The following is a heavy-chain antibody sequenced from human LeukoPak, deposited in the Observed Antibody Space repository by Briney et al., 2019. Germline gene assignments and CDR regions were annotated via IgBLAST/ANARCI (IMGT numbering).Heavy chain of an antibody. D-gene: IGHD3-9*01. CDR3: ARSVGPVLRYFDWSLDY. Sequence: GGSLRLSCAASGFTVSSYCMSWVRQAPGKGLEWVAVIYSGGSTYYADSVKGRFTSSTHNSKNTLYLQMNSLRAEDTAVYYCARSVGPVLRYFDWSLDYWGQGTLVTVSS. J-gene: IGHJ4*02. V-gene: IGHV3-53*04. CDR1: GFTVSSYC. CDR2: IYSGGST.